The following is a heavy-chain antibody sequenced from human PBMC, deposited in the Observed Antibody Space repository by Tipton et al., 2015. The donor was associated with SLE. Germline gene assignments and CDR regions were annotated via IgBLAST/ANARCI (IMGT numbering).Heavy chain of an antibody. J-gene: IGHJ6*02. Sequence: TLSLTCTVSGGSISSNTWWNWVRQPPGMGLEWIGEIHHRGTTNYNPSLKSRVTISVDKSKSQFSLKLSSVTAADTAVYYCARQRLRLLSPLDAWGQGTTVTVS. V-gene: IGHV4-4*02. D-gene: IGHD3-10*01. CDR3: ARQRLRLLSPLDA. CDR1: GGSISSNTW. CDR2: IHHRGTT.